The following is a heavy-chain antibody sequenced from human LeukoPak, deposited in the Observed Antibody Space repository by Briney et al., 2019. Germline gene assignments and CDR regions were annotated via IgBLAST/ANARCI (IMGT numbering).Heavy chain of an antibody. Sequence: PGGSLRLSCAASGFTFSSHGMHWVRQAPGKGLEWVSVLYSGGSTYDADSVKGRFTISRDNSKNTLYLQMNSLRAEDTAVYYCARVNGGSYFFDYWGQGTLVTVSS. CDR1: GFTFSSHG. CDR3: ARVNGGSYFFDY. V-gene: IGHV3-66*01. D-gene: IGHD4-23*01. J-gene: IGHJ4*02. CDR2: LYSGGST.